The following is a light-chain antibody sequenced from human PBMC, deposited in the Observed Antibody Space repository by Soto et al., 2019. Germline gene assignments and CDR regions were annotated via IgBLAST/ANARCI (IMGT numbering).Light chain of an antibody. CDR1: SSDVGGYNY. CDR3: SSYTSSSNSRV. CDR2: DVS. Sequence: QAVLTQPASVSGSPGQSITISCTGTSSDVGGYNYVSWYQQHPGKAPKLMIYDVSNRPSGVSNRFSGSKSGNTASLTISGLQAEDEADYSCSSYTSSSNSRVFGTGTKVTVL. J-gene: IGLJ1*01. V-gene: IGLV2-14*01.